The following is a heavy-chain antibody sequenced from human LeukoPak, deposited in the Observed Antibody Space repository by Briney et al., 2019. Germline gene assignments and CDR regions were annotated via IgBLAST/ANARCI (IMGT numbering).Heavy chain of an antibody. CDR1: GGSFSGYY. V-gene: IGHV4-34*01. Sequence: SETLSLTCAVYGGSFSGYYWSWIRQPPGKGLEWIGEINHSGSTNYNPSLKSRVTISVDTSKNQFSLKLSSVTAADTAVYYCASALRGYSYGRPFDYWGQGTLVTVSS. D-gene: IGHD5-18*01. J-gene: IGHJ4*02. CDR3: ASALRGYSYGRPFDY. CDR2: INHSGST.